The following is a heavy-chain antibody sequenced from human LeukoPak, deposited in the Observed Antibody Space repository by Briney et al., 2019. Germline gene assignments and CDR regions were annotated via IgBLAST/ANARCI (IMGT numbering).Heavy chain of an antibody. Sequence: SVKVSCRSSGGTFNTHIFNWVRQAPGQGVEWMGRITPIIGTTKYAQRFQARVTITADRSTSTAYLELSGLTYDDTAVYYCTRVTLRGSKYNWFDPWGQGTHVSASS. J-gene: IGHJ5*02. D-gene: IGHD1-26*01. CDR2: ITPIIGTT. CDR3: TRVTLRGSKYNWFDP. CDR1: GGTFNTHI. V-gene: IGHV1-69*08.